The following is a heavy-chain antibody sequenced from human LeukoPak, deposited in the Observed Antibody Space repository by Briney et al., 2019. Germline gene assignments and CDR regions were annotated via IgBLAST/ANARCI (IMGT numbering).Heavy chain of an antibody. CDR1: RFTFSSSA. Sequence: PGGSLRLSCAASRFTFSSSAMSWVRQAPGKGLEWVSHISSSGSMIWYADSVKGRFTISRDSAKNSLHLQMNSLRAEDTAVYYCARDPESNWGWDLDYWGQGTLVTVSS. V-gene: IGHV3-48*01. CDR3: ARDPESNWGWDLDY. J-gene: IGHJ4*02. D-gene: IGHD7-27*01. CDR2: ISSSGSMI.